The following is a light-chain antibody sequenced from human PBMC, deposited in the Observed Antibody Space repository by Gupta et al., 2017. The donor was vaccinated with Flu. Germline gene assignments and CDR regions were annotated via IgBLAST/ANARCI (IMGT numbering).Light chain of an antibody. CDR1: QSRSGSQ. J-gene: IGKJ2*01. V-gene: IGKV3-20*01. CDR2: GAS. CDR3: QSYGSSRT. Sequence: IVLTQSPGTLSLSPGERAALYCRASQSRSGSQLAWYQQNPGQAHRLLIYGASRRATVIPDMFSGSWAGTDFILTISRLEPEYSAFYYCQSYGSSRTFGQGTKVEIK.